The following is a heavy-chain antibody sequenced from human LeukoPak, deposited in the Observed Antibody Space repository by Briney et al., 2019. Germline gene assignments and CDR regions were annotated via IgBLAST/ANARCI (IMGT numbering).Heavy chain of an antibody. J-gene: IGHJ6*02. Sequence: VASVNVSCKASGGTFSRYAISWVRQAPGQGLEWMGGIIPIFGTANYAQKFQGRVTITADESTSTAYMELSSLRSEDTAVYYCARSLPITMIVVAPYYYYGMDVWGQGTTVTVSS. D-gene: IGHD3-22*01. CDR2: IIPIFGTA. CDR1: GGTFSRYA. CDR3: ARSLPITMIVVAPYYYYGMDV. V-gene: IGHV1-69*01.